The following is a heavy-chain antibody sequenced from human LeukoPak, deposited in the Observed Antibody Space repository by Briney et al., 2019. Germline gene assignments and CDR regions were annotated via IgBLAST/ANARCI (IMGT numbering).Heavy chain of an antibody. J-gene: IGHJ4*02. V-gene: IGHV3-30*02. CDR1: GFTFSTYG. D-gene: IGHD4-17*01. Sequence: GGSLRLSCAASGFTFSTYGIHWVRQAPGQGLEWVAFIRYDGSNKYYADSVRGRFTISRDSSKNTLYLQMNSLRAEDTAVYYCAKDRGYSDGRYHFDYWGQGTLVSVSS. CDR2: IRYDGSNK. CDR3: AKDRGYSDGRYHFDY.